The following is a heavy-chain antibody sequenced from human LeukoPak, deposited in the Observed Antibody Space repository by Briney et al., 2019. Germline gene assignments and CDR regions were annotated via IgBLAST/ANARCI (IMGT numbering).Heavy chain of an antibody. J-gene: IGHJ4*02. D-gene: IGHD7-27*01. Sequence: GGSLRLSCAASGSTFSSYWMSWVCQAPGKGLEWVANIKQDGSEKYYVDSVKGRFTISRDNAKNSLYLQMNSLRAEDTAVYYCARGDLGIDYWGQGTLVTVSS. CDR3: ARGDLGIDY. CDR2: IKQDGSEK. V-gene: IGHV3-7*03. CDR1: GSTFSSYW.